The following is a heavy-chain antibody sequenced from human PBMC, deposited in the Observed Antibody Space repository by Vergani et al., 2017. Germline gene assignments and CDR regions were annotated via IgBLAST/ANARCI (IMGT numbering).Heavy chain of an antibody. D-gene: IGHD3-9*01. J-gene: IGHJ3*02. CDR3: ARGTNYDILTGPGAFDI. Sequence: EVQLLESGGGLVQPGGSLRLSCAASGFTFSSYAMHWVRQAPGKGLEYVSAISSNGGSTYYADSVKGRFTISRDNSKNTLYLQMGSLRAEDMAVYYCARGTNYDILTGPGAFDIWGQGTMVTVSS. CDR2: ISSNGGST. CDR1: GFTFSSYA. V-gene: IGHV3-64*07.